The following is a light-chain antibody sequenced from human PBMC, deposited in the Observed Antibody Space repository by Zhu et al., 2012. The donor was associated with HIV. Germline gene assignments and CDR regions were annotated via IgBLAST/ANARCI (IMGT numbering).Light chain of an antibody. CDR3: QQYASLPPT. V-gene: IGKV3-20*01. CDR1: QSVSSNY. Sequence: EIVLTQSPGTLSLSPGERATLSCRASQSVSSNYLAWYQQKPGQAPRLLIYGASTRAIGIPDRFSGSGSGTDFTLTINRLEPEDFAVYYCQQYASLPPTFGPGTKVDF. J-gene: IGKJ3*01. CDR2: GAS.